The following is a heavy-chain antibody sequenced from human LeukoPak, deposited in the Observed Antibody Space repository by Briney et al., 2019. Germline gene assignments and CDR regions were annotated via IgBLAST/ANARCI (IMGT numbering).Heavy chain of an antibody. CDR3: ERASSGSAHNWFDP. V-gene: IGHV1-18*01. CDR2: VSPYNGNT. J-gene: IGHJ5*02. CDR1: GYTFNIYG. Sequence: ASVKVSCKASGYTFNIYGFPWVRQAPGRGLEWMGWVSPYNGNTNSAQKLQGRVTLTTDTSTSTAYMELRNLTSDYSAIYYCERASSGSAHNWFDPWGQGTLVTVSS. D-gene: IGHD6-19*01.